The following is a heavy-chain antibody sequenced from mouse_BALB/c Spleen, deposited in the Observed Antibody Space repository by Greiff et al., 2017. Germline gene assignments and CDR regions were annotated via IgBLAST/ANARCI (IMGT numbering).Heavy chain of an antibody. CDR2: INPYNGAT. D-gene: IGHD1-1*01. J-gene: IGHJ4*01. V-gene: IGHV1-31*01. CDR3: ARGYGSSYGDAMDY. Sequence: EVQLQQSGPELVKPGASVKISCKASGYSFTGYYMHWVKQSHVKSLEWIGRINPYNGATSYNQNFKDKASLTVDKSSSTAYMELHSLTSEDSAVYYCARGYGSSYGDAMDYWGQGTSVTVSS. CDR1: GYSFTGYY.